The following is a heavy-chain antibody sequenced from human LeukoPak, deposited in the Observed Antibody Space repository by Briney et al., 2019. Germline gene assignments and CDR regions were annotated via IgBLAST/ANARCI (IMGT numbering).Heavy chain of an antibody. CDR2: IYYSGST. D-gene: IGHD2-21*01. Sequence: SETLSLTCTVPGGSISSYYWSWIRQPPGKGLEWIGYIYYSGSTNYNPSLKSRVTISVDTSKNQFSLKLSSVTAADTAVYYCARAAPALGDIDYWGQGILVTVSS. V-gene: IGHV4-59*08. CDR3: ARAAPALGDIDY. CDR1: GGSISSYY. J-gene: IGHJ4*02.